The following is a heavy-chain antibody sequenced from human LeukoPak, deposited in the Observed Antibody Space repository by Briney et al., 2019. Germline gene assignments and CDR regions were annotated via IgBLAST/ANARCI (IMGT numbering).Heavy chain of an antibody. CDR1: GGSISSGGYY. CDR2: IYYSGST. CDR3: ARGVFNRSRIQLWLRYFDY. Sequence: PSETLSLTCTVSGGSISSGGYYWSWIRQHPGKGLEWIGYIYYSGSTNYNPSLKSRVTISVDTSKNQFSLKLSSVTAADTAVYYCARGVFNRSRIQLWLRYFDYWGQGTLVTVSS. J-gene: IGHJ4*02. V-gene: IGHV4-31*03. D-gene: IGHD5-18*01.